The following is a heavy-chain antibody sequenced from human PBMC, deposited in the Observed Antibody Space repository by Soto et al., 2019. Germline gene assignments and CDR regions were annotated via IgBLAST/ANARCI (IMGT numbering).Heavy chain of an antibody. J-gene: IGHJ2*01. D-gene: IGHD2-2*01. CDR1: GFTVSSDN. CDR2: IYSGGNT. V-gene: IGHV3-53*01. CDR3: ATVSIAGCSTTSCLNWYFNL. Sequence: GGSLRLSCTASGFTVSSDNMSWVRQAPGKGLQWVSVIYSGGNTYFTDSVKDRFTISRDNSKNTVSLQMNSLRADDTAMYFCATVSIAGCSTTSCLNWYFNLWGRGTLVTVSS.